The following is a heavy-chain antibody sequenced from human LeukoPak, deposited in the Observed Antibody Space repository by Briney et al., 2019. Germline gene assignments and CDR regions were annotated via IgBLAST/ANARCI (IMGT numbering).Heavy chain of an antibody. CDR2: INPSSGTT. D-gene: IGHD4-17*01. Sequence: GASVKVSCKASGYTSTNYYLHWVRQAPGQGLEWMGLINPSSGTTTYAQRFQGRVTMTRDTSTSTVYMELSSLRSEDTAIYYCSRLVGDYGDYVDYWGQGTLVTVSS. V-gene: IGHV1-46*01. CDR1: GYTSTNYY. CDR3: SRLVGDYGDYVDY. J-gene: IGHJ4*02.